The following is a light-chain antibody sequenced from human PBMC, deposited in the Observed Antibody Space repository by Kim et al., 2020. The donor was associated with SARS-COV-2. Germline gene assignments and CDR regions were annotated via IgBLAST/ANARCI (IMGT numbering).Light chain of an antibody. V-gene: IGLV3-21*04. CDR3: QVWDRSTNRV. J-gene: IGLJ3*02. CDR1: NIGSKS. CDR2: YDT. Sequence: APGKTARITCGGDNIGSKSVHWYQQKPGQAPVVVIFYDTGRPSGVPERFSGSNSGDTATLTISWVEAGDEADYYCQVWDRSTNRVFCGGTQLTVL.